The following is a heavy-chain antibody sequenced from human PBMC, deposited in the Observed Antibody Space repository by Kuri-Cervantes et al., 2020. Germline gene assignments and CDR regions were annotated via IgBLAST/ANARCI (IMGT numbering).Heavy chain of an antibody. CDR1: GGTSSSYA. J-gene: IGHJ5*02. V-gene: IGHV1-69*13. Sequence: SVKVSCKASGGTSSSYAISWARQAPGQGLEWMGGIIPIFGTANYAQKFQGRVTITADESTSTAYMELSRLRSDDTAVYYCARQASDWFDPWGQGTLVTVSS. D-gene: IGHD3-10*01. CDR3: ARQASDWFDP. CDR2: IIPIFGTA.